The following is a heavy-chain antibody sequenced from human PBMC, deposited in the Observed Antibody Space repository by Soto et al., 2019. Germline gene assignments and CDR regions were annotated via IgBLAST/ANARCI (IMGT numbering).Heavy chain of an antibody. Sequence: QVQLHESGPGLVQPSWTLSLTCAVSGDSINNSHWWSWVRQTPGKGLEGIGETYHSGTTNYNPSLKTRVTLSIDKSKNQFSLKMNSVTAADTAVYYCAREVNSSPARGPNWFDPWGQGTLVTVSS. CDR2: TYHSGTT. J-gene: IGHJ5*02. CDR3: AREVNSSPARGPNWFDP. V-gene: IGHV4-4*02. CDR1: GDSINNSHW. D-gene: IGHD6-13*01.